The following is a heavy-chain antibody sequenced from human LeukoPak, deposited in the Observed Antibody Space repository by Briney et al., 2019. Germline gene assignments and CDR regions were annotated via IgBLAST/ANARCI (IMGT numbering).Heavy chain of an antibody. V-gene: IGHV3-9*01. CDR1: GFTFDDYA. Sequence: GRSLRLSCAASGFTFDDYAMHWVRQAPGKGLEWVSGISWNSGSIGYADSVKGRFTISRDNAKNSLYLQMNSLRAEDTALYHCAREVGATGAFWDIWGQGTMVTVSS. D-gene: IGHD1-26*01. CDR3: AREVGATGAFWDI. CDR2: ISWNSGSI. J-gene: IGHJ3*02.